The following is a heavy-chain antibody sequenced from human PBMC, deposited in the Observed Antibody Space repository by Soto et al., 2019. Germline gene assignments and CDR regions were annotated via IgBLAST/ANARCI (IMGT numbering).Heavy chain of an antibody. D-gene: IGHD6-19*01. J-gene: IGHJ6*02. CDR1: GGSISSYY. CDR3: ARVKRGRLNYYYYGMDV. CDR2: IYYSGST. Sequence: SETLSLTCTVSGGSISSYYWSWIRQPPGKGLEWIGYIYYSGSTNYNPSLKSRVTISVDTSKNQFSLKLSSVTAADTAVYYCARVKRGRLNYYYYGMDVWGQGTTVTVSS. V-gene: IGHV4-59*01.